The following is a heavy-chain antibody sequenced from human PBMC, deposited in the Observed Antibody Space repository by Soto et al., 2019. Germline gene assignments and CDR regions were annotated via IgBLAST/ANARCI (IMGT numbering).Heavy chain of an antibody. CDR3: AKGKTYSSGQNWFDP. J-gene: IGHJ5*02. CDR1: GFTFSSYA. CDR2: ISGSGGST. D-gene: IGHD6-19*01. V-gene: IGHV3-23*01. Sequence: GGSLRLSCAASGFTFSSYAMSWVRQAPGKGLEWVSAISGSGGSTYYADSVKGRFTISRDNSKNTLYLQMNSLRAEDTAVYYCAKGKTYSSGQNWFDPWGQGTLVTSPQ.